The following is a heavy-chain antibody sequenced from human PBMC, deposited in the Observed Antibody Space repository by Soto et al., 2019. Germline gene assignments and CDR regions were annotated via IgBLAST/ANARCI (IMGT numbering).Heavy chain of an antibody. CDR3: ASARGGYDILTGYYYYYYGMDV. CDR1: GFTFSSYS. D-gene: IGHD3-9*01. CDR2: ISSSSSYI. Sequence: EVQLVESGGGLVKPGGSLRLSCAASGFTFSSYSMNWVRQAPGKGLEWVSSISSSSSYIYYADSVKGRFTISRDNAKNSLYLKMNSLRAEDTAVYYCASARGGYDILTGYYYYYYGMDVWGQGTTVTVSS. J-gene: IGHJ6*02. V-gene: IGHV3-21*01.